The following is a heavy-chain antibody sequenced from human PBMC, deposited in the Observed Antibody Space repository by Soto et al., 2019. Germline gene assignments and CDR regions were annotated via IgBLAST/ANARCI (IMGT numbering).Heavy chain of an antibody. J-gene: IGHJ4*02. CDR1: GGSVSSGDYY. CDR2: VYYTWST. V-gene: IGHV4-61*08. CDR3: ARGRSRPGY. D-gene: IGHD3-16*02. Sequence: PSETLSPTCTVSGGSVSSGDYYWNLIRQPPGTGLEWIGCVYYTWSTTYNPSLKSRVTISIDTSKNQFSLKLTSLTAADTAVYYCARGRSRPGYWGQGTLLTVSS.